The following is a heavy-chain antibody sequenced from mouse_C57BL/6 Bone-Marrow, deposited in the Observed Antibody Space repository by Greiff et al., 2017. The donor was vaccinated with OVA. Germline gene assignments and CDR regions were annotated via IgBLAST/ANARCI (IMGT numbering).Heavy chain of an antibody. D-gene: IGHD3-2*02. J-gene: IGHJ3*01. CDR2: IDPEYGDT. CDR3: TTDSSGYRAWFAD. V-gene: IGHV14-4*01. Sequence: EVKLMESGAELVRPGASVKLSCTASGFNIKDDYMHWVKQRPEQGLEWIGWIDPEYGDTEYASKFKGKATIPADTSSNTAYLQLARLTSEDTAVYYCTTDSSGYRAWFADWGQGTLVTVSA. CDR1: GFNIKDDY.